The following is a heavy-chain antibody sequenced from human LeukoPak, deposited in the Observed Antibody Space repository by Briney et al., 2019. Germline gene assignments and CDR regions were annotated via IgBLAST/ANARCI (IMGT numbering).Heavy chain of an antibody. CDR3: ARDYYDSSGDYHSAFDI. CDR1: GFTFSSYG. Sequence: GGSLRLSCAASGFTFSSYGMHWVRQAPGKGLEWVAVISYDGSNKYYADSVKGRFTISRDNSKNTLYLQMNSLRAEDTAVYYCARDYYDSSGDYHSAFDIWGQGTMVTVSS. CDR2: ISYDGSNK. V-gene: IGHV3-30*19. D-gene: IGHD3-22*01. J-gene: IGHJ3*02.